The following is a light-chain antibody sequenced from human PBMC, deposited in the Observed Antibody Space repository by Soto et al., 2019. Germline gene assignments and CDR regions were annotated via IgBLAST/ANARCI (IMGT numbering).Light chain of an antibody. J-gene: IGKJ1*01. CDR2: DAS. V-gene: IGKV3-11*01. Sequence: EVVLTQSPATLSLSPGERATLSCRASQSVDTYLAWYQQKPGQPPRLLIYDASNRATGIPARFSGSGSGTDFTLTITTLEPEDFAVYYCQQRSNWPPWTFGQGTKVEIK. CDR3: QQRSNWPPWT. CDR1: QSVDTY.